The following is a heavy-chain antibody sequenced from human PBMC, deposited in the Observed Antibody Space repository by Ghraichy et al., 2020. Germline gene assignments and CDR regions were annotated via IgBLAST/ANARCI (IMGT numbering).Heavy chain of an antibody. D-gene: IGHD6-13*01. CDR1: GFTFSSYS. Sequence: GESLNISCAASGFTFSSYSMNWVRQAPGKGLEWVSSISSSSSYIYYADSVKGRFTISRDNAKNSLYLQMNSPRAEDTAVYYCASARIAAAGTDYWGQGTLVTVSS. CDR2: ISSSSSYI. J-gene: IGHJ4*02. CDR3: ASARIAAAGTDY. V-gene: IGHV3-21*01.